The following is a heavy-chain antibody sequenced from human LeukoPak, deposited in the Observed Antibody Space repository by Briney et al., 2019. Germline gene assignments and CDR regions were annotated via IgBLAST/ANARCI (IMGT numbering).Heavy chain of an antibody. CDR3: ARLGVIMITFGGVIVTRGVDWFDP. D-gene: IGHD3-16*02. Sequence: NTSETLSLTCTVSGGSISSSSYYWGWIRQPPGKGLEWIGSIYYSGSTYYNPSLKSRVTISVDTSKNQFSLKLSFVTAADTAVYYCARLGVIMITFGGVIVTRGVDWFDPWGQGTLVTVSS. CDR1: GGSISSSSYY. V-gene: IGHV4-39*01. CDR2: IYYSGST. J-gene: IGHJ5*02.